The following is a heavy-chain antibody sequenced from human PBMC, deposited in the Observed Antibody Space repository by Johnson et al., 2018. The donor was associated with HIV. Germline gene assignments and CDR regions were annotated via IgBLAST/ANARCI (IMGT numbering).Heavy chain of an antibody. D-gene: IGHD4-17*01. CDR2: ISYDGSKK. Sequence: QVQLVESGGGVVQPGRSLRLSCEASGFNFSSYAMHWVRQAPGKGLEWVAVISYDGSKKYYAESVKGRFTISRDNSKNTLYLQMNSLRVDDTAVYYCAKDPTDFGADWAFDIWGQGTMVTVSS. V-gene: IGHV3-30*04. CDR3: AKDPTDFGADWAFDI. J-gene: IGHJ3*02. CDR1: GFNFSSYA.